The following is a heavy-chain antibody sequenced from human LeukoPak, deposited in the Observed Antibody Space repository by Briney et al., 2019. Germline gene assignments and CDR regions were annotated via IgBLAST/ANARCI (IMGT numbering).Heavy chain of an antibody. CDR3: ARGYCSSTSCYSFDY. J-gene: IGHJ4*02. Sequence: SVKVYCKASGGTFSKYTISWVRQRPGQGLEWMGGITPLFGTANYAQKFQGRVTITRDTSASTAYMELSSLRSEDTAVYYCARGYCSSTSCYSFDYWGQGTLVTVSS. CDR1: GGTFSKYT. D-gene: IGHD2-2*01. CDR2: ITPLFGTA. V-gene: IGHV1-69*05.